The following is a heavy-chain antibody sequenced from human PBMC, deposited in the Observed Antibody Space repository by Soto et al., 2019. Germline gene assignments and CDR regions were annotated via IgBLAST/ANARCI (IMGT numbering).Heavy chain of an antibody. Sequence: SVTVSCKASGGTFSSYTIIWVRQAPGQGLEWMGRIIPILGIANYAQKFQGRVTITADKSTSTAYMELSSLRSEDTAVYYCAQSIAAPQPDAFDIWGQGTMVTVSS. D-gene: IGHD6-6*01. CDR3: AQSIAAPQPDAFDI. CDR2: IIPILGIA. CDR1: GGTFSSYT. J-gene: IGHJ3*02. V-gene: IGHV1-69*02.